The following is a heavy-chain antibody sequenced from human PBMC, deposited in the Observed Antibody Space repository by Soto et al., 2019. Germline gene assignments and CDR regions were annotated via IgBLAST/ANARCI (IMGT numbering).Heavy chain of an antibody. CDR1: GYIFTNYA. D-gene: IGHD3-3*01. CDR3: ARDQGITTFGVYSMYYYGMDV. CDR2: INAANGNT. V-gene: IGHV1-3*01. J-gene: IGHJ6*02. Sequence: ASVKVSCKASGYIFTNYAMHWVRQAPGQRLEWMGWINAANGNTKYSQNLQGRVSITTDTSTSTAYMELSSLRSDDTAVYYCARDQGITTFGVYSMYYYGMDVWGQGTTVTVSS.